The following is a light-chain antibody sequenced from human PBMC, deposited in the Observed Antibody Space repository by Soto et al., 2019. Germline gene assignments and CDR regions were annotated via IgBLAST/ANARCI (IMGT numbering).Light chain of an antibody. J-gene: IGLJ3*02. CDR1: GSNLGAKYA. Sequence: QSVLTQPPSVSGAPGQKVTISCTGSGSNLGAKYAVHWYQQLPGTAPKLLIYDNINRPSGVPDRFSGYKSDTSASLAITGVQADDEADYYCQSYATSLSGSVFGGGTKLTV. CDR2: DNI. CDR3: QSYATSLSGSV. V-gene: IGLV1-40*01.